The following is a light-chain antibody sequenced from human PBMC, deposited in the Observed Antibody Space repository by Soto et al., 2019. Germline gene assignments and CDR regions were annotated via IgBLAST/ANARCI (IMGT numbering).Light chain of an antibody. CDR1: QGISSA. J-gene: IGKJ5*01. Sequence: AIPLTQSPSSLSASVGDRVTIPCRASQGISSALAWYQQKPGKAPKLLIYDASSLEGGVPSRFSGSGSGTDFTLTISSLQPEDFATYYCQQFNSYPITFGQGTRLEIK. V-gene: IGKV1-13*02. CDR2: DAS. CDR3: QQFNSYPIT.